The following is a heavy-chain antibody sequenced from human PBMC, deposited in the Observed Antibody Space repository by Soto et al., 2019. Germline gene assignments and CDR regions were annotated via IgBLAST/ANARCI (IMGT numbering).Heavy chain of an antibody. CDR1: GYSFTSYW. J-gene: IGHJ6*02. CDR2: IYPGASDT. CDR3: ARIHGYGDYPLGGYYYGLDV. D-gene: IGHD4-17*01. V-gene: IGHV5-51*01. Sequence: PGESLKISCKGSGYSFTSYWIVWVRQMPGKGLEWMGIIYPGASDTRYSPSCQGQVTISADKSISTAYLPWSSLKASDTAMYYCARIHGYGDYPLGGYYYGLDVWGQGTTVPVSS.